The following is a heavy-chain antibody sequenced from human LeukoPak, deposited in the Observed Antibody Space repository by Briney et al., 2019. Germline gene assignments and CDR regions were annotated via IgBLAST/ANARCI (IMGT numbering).Heavy chain of an antibody. CDR3: AGHQEWRLPSGFDI. D-gene: IGHD3-3*01. V-gene: IGHV3-7*05. CDR1: GFTFSSYW. J-gene: IGHJ3*02. Sequence: GGSLRLSCAASGFTFSSYWMSWVRQAPGKGLEWVANIKQGGSEKYYVDSVKGRFTISRDNAKNSLDLQMNSLRAEDTAVYYCAGHQEWRLPSGFDIWGQGTMVTVSS. CDR2: IKQGGSEK.